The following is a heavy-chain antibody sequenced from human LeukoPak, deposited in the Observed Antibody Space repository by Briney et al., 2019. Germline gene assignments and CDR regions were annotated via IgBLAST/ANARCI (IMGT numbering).Heavy chain of an antibody. CDR2: INTNTGNP. D-gene: IGHD3-10*01. Sequence: ASVKVSCKASGYTFTGYYMHWVRQAPGQGLEWMGWINTNTGNPTYAQGFTGRFVFSLDTSVSTAYLQISSLKAEDTAVYYCARDHAYGSGRIYYYYYMDVWGKGTTVTVSS. CDR1: GYTFTGYY. CDR3: ARDHAYGSGRIYYYYYMDV. V-gene: IGHV7-4-1*02. J-gene: IGHJ6*03.